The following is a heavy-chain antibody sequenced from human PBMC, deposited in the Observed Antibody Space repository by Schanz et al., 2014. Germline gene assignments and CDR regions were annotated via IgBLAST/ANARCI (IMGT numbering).Heavy chain of an antibody. J-gene: IGHJ4*02. CDR1: GFTFTNYW. CDR2: INLDGSGK. CDR3: ARGGADSAMAHEY. V-gene: IGHV3-7*01. D-gene: IGHD5-18*01. Sequence: EVQLVESGGGLVQPGGSLRLSCAASGFTFTNYWMTWVRQAPGKGLEWVANINLDGSGKIYLGSVRGRFAISRDDAQNSVYLQMTSLRVEDTAVYYCARGGADSAMAHEYWGRGTLVTVSS.